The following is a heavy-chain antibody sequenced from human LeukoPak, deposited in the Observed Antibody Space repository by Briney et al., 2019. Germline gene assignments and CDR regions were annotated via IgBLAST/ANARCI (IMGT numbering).Heavy chain of an antibody. CDR2: ISSSSSYI. CDR3: ARAGLGYCSSTSCYTGDFDY. J-gene: IGHJ4*02. D-gene: IGHD2-2*02. Sequence: GGSLRLSCAASGFTFSSYSMNWVRQATGKGLEWVSSISSSSSYIYYADSVKGRFTISRDNAKNSLYLQMNSLRAEDTAVYYCARAGLGYCSSTSCYTGDFDYWGQGTLVTVSS. V-gene: IGHV3-21*01. CDR1: GFTFSSYS.